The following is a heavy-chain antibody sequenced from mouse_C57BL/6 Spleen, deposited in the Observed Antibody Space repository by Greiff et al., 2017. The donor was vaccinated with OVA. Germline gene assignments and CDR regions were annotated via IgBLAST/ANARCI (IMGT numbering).Heavy chain of an antibody. J-gene: IGHJ2*01. Sequence: QVQLQQPGAELVKPGASVKLSCKASGYTFTSYWMQWVKQRPGQGLEWIGEIDPSDSYTNYNQKFKGKATLTVDTSSSTAYMQLSSLTSEDSAVYYCARQLRLPNYFDYWGQGTTLTVSS. D-gene: IGHD3-2*02. CDR3: ARQLRLPNYFDY. CDR1: GYTFTSYW. V-gene: IGHV1-50*01. CDR2: IDPSDSYT.